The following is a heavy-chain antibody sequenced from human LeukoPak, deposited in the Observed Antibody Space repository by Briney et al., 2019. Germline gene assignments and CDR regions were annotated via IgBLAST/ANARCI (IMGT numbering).Heavy chain of an antibody. CDR2: ISWNSGNI. D-gene: IGHD6-13*01. CDR3: AKDSSSWYRDPFDY. CDR1: GFTFDDYA. Sequence: GGSLRLSCAASGFTFDDYAMHWVRQASGKGLEWVSGISWNSGNIGYADSVKGRFTISRDNAKNSLYLQMNSLRAEDTALYYCAKDSSSWYRDPFDYWGQGTLVTVSS. V-gene: IGHV3-9*01. J-gene: IGHJ4*02.